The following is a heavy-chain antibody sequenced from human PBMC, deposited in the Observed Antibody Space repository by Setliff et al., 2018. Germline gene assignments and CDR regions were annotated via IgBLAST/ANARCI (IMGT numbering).Heavy chain of an antibody. CDR3: ARGRMRGSCSGPSCTYDPFDI. Sequence: SETLSLTCAVSGFSITNGYYWGWIRQSPGRGLEWIANIFQSGITFYNPSLKSRVTMSLDTSTNQFSLILRSVTAADTAVYYCARGRMRGSCSGPSCTYDPFDIWGQGTPVT. CDR1: GFSITNGYY. J-gene: IGHJ3*02. D-gene: IGHD2-2*01. V-gene: IGHV4-38-2*01. CDR2: IFQSGIT.